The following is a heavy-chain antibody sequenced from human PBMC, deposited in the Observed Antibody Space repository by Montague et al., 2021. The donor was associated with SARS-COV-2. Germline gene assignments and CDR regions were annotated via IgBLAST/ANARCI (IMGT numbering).Heavy chain of an antibody. J-gene: IGHJ5*02. CDR1: GNSVNTGGYY. CDR3: ARAVVTNYNFWSGYSRVPDANWFDP. D-gene: IGHD3-3*01. CDR2: IYYSGTT. V-gene: IGHV4-31*03. Sequence: TLSLTCTVSGNSVNTGGYYWSWIRQLPGKGLEWIGYIYYSGTTSYNPSLQSRLIISVDTSKNQLSLSLTSVTAADTAVYYCARAVVTNYNFWSGYSRVPDANWFDPWGQGTLVTVSS.